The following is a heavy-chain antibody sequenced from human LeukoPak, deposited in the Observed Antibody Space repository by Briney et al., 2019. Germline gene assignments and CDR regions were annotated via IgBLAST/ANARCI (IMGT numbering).Heavy chain of an antibody. CDR3: ARDPGGSYCFDY. Sequence: LSLTCTVSGGSISSSSYYWGWIRLPPGEGLEWVSYISSSGSTIYYADSVKGRFTISRDNAKNSLYLQMHSLRAEDTAVYYCARDPGGSYCFDYWGQGTLVTVSS. V-gene: IGHV3-11*04. CDR2: ISSSGSTI. D-gene: IGHD1-26*01. J-gene: IGHJ4*02. CDR1: GGSISSSSYY.